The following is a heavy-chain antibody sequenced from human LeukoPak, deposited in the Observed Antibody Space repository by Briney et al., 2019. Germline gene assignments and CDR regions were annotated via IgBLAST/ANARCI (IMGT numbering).Heavy chain of an antibody. V-gene: IGHV4-59*01. J-gene: IGHJ4*02. Sequence: SETLSLTCSVSGGSLSTYYWTWIRQSPGKGLEWIGYIYYSGSTNYNPSLKSRVTISVDTSKNQFSLNLSSVTAADTAVYYCARSYYGSGSYYSFDYWGQGILVTVSS. CDR3: ARSYYGSGSYYSFDY. CDR2: IYYSGST. CDR1: GGSLSTYY. D-gene: IGHD3-10*01.